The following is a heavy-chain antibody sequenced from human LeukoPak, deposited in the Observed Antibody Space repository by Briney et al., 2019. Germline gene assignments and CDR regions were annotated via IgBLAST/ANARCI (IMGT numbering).Heavy chain of an antibody. CDR3: ARGGYSGSYHIDY. CDR1: GFTFSSYG. J-gene: IGHJ4*02. Sequence: TGRSLRLSCAASGFTFSSYGMHWVRQAPGKGLEWVAFIRYDGSNKYYADSVKGRFTMSRDNSKNTLYLQMNSLRAEDTAVYYCARGGYSGSYHIDYWGQGTLVTVSS. V-gene: IGHV3-30*02. CDR2: IRYDGSNK. D-gene: IGHD1-26*01.